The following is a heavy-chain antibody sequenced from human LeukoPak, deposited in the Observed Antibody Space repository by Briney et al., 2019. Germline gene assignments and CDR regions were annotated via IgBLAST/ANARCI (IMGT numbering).Heavy chain of an antibody. CDR2: SSSSGSTI. Sequence: GGSLRFSCAASGFTLSDYYMSWIRQAPGKGLEWVSYSSSSGSTIYYADSVKGRFAISRDNAKNSLYLQMNSLRAEDTAVYYCARRRDFIDYWGQGTLVTVSS. J-gene: IGHJ4*02. CDR3: ARRRDFIDY. V-gene: IGHV3-11*01. CDR1: GFTLSDYY. D-gene: IGHD3/OR15-3a*01.